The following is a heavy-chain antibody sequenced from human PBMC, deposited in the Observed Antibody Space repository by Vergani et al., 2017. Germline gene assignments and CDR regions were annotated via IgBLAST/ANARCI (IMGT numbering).Heavy chain of an antibody. CDR2: LSASDRRT. V-gene: IGHV3-23*01. D-gene: IGHD3/OR15-3a*01. CDR1: GFTFIMHA. CDR3: ARVGRTGPLGY. J-gene: IGHJ4*02. Sequence: EVQLLESGGDLVQPGGSLRLSCAASGFTFIMHAMSWVRQAPGKGLEWVSTLSASDRRTHYADSVKGRFTISRDISKNSLYLQMNSLRAEDTAVYYCARVGRTGPLGYWGQGTLVTVSS.